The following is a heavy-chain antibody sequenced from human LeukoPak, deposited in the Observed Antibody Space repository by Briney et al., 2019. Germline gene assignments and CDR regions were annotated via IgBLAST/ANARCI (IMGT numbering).Heavy chain of an antibody. CDR3: AKEIDTLGTNAFDI. CDR2: MSGDGGST. J-gene: IGHJ3*02. V-gene: IGHV3-43*02. D-gene: IGHD2-15*01. Sequence: GGALRLSCAASGFTFDDYAMHWVRDAPGKGLEWVSHMSGDGGSTYYADSVRGRFTTSRDNSIHSLYLQMDSLRTEDTAFYYCAKEIDTLGTNAFDIWGQGTMVTVSS. CDR1: GFTFDDYA.